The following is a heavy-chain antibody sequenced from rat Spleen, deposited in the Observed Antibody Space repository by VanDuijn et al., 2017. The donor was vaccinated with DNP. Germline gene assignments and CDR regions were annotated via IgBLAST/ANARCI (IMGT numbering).Heavy chain of an antibody. Sequence: QVQLQQSGAELAKPGSSVKISCKASGYTFTSYYISWIKQTTGQGLEYVGYINAGSGGTEYNEKFKGKATLTADKSSSTVFMQLSSLTPDDSAVYYCARWGYYDGDYYFDYWGQGVMVTVSS. V-gene: IGHV1-43*01. CDR3: ARWGYYDGDYYFDY. J-gene: IGHJ2*01. CDR2: INAGSGGT. CDR1: GYTFTSYY. D-gene: IGHD1-12*03.